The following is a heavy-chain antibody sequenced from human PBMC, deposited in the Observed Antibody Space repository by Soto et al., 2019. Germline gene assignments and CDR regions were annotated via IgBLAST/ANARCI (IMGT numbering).Heavy chain of an antibody. V-gene: IGHV1-69*12. CDR2: IIPIFCTA. CDR3: ASHYDSSGYYYRVLDY. J-gene: IGHJ4*02. CDR1: GGTFSSYA. Sequence: QVQLVQSGAEVKKPGSSVKVSCKASGGTFSSYAISWVRQAPGQGLAWRGGIIPIFCTAYYAQKFQGRVTITADESTSTAYMELSSLRSEDTAVYYCASHYDSSGYYYRVLDYWGQGTLVTVSS. D-gene: IGHD3-22*01.